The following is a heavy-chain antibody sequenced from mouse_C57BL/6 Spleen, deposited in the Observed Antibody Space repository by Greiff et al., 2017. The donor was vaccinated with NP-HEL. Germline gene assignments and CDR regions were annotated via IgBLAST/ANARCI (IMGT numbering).Heavy chain of an antibody. D-gene: IGHD2-4*01. CDR2: IRNKANGYTT. V-gene: IGHV7-3*01. CDR1: GFTFTDYY. J-gene: IGHJ1*03. Sequence: EVQRVESGGGLVQPGGSLSLSCAASGFTFTDYYMSWVRQPPGKALEWLGFIRNKANGYTTEYSASVKGRFTISRDNSQSILYIQMNALRAEDSATYYCASQIYYDYDKYFDVWGTGTTVTVSS. CDR3: ASQIYYDYDKYFDV.